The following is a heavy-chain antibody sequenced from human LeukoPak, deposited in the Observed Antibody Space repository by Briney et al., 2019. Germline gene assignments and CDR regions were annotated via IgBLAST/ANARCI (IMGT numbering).Heavy chain of an antibody. CDR2: INPSGGST. J-gene: IGHJ3*02. Sequence: GASVKVSCKASGYTFTSYYMHWVRQAPGQGLEWMGIINPSGGSTSYAQKFQGRVTMTRDMSTSTVYMELSSLRSEDTAVYYCARSGSGATTFGDAFDIWGQGTMATVSS. CDR1: GYTFTSYY. D-gene: IGHD1-26*01. V-gene: IGHV1-46*01. CDR3: ARSGSGATTFGDAFDI.